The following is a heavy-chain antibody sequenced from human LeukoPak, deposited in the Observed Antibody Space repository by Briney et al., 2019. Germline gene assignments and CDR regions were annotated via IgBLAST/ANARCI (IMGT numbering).Heavy chain of an antibody. CDR1: GFTFSSYS. CDR3: ARVNSRGLPNPADY. J-gene: IGHJ4*02. V-gene: IGHV3-21*04. CDR2: ITSSSSTYI. Sequence: GGSLRLSCAASGFTFSSYSINWVRQAPGKGLEWISSITSSSSTYIYYADSVKGRFTISRDNAKNSLYLQMNSLRAEDTALYHCARVNSRGLPNPADYWGQGTLVTVSS. D-gene: IGHD2/OR15-2a*01.